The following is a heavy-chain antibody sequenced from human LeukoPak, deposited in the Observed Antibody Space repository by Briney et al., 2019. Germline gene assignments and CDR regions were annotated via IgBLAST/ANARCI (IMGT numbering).Heavy chain of an antibody. CDR3: ARLGAGSGSLDF. CDR2: IKEDGSQK. V-gene: IGHV3-7*01. J-gene: IGHJ4*02. Sequence: GGSLRLTCGASVFSFSTYWMSWVRQTPWKGLEWLANIKEDGSQKYYVNSVAGRFSISRDNAKNSLFLQMDYLRADDTAVYYCARLGAGSGSLDFWGQGTLVTVSS. D-gene: IGHD5-12*01. CDR1: VFSFSTYW.